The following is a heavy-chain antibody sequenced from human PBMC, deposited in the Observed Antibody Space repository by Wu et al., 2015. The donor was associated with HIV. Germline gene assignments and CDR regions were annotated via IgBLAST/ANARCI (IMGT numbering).Heavy chain of an antibody. CDR2: ITPLFGRP. J-gene: IGHJ6*02. CDR3: AKTNRIVTNGIDFYHFYGMDV. V-gene: IGHV1-46*01. D-gene: IGHD1-1*01. CDR1: GYTFTSYY. Sequence: QVQLVQSGAEVKKPGASVKVSCKASGYTFTSYYMHWVRQAPGQGLEWMGRITPLFGRPKYAQRFQGTVTITADESTSTAYMELSSLKSEDTAIYYCAKTNRIVTNGIDFYHFYGMDVWGQGDHDHRL.